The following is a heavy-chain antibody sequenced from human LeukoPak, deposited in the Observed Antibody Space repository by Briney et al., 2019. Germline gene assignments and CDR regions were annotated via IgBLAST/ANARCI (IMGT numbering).Heavy chain of an antibody. D-gene: IGHD1-26*01. CDR1: GFTFSDYY. V-gene: IGHV3-11*01. J-gene: IGHJ3*02. CDR3: ARDRALDWELPASDAFDI. CDR2: ISSSGSTI. Sequence: GGSLRLSCAASGFTFSDYYMSWIRQAPGKGLGWVSYISSSGSTIYYADSVKGRFTISRDNAKNSLYLQMNSLRAEDTAVYYCARDRALDWELPASDAFDIWGQGTMVTVSS.